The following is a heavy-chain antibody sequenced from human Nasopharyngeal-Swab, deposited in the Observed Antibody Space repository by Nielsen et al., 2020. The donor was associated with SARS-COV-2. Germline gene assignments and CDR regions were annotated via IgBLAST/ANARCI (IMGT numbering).Heavy chain of an antibody. Sequence: GESLKISCAASGFTFSSYAMSWVRQAPGKGLEWVSAISGSGGSTYYADSVKGRFTISRDNSKNTLYLQMNSLRAEDTAVYYCAKVLSSWYCGVDYWGQGTLVTVSS. J-gene: IGHJ4*02. CDR3: AKVLSSWYCGVDY. D-gene: IGHD6-13*01. CDR1: GFTFSSYA. V-gene: IGHV3-23*01. CDR2: ISGSGGST.